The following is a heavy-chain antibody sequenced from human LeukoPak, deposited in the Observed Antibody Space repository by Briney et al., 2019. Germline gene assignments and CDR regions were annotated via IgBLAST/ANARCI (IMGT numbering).Heavy chain of an antibody. J-gene: IGHJ5*02. D-gene: IGHD3-3*01. Sequence: SETLSLTCTVSGGSISSYYWSWIRQPPGKGLEWIGYIYYSGSTNYNPSLKSRVTISVDTSKNQFSLKLSSVTAADTAVYYCARGASDYDFWSGANWFDPWGQGTLVTVSS. CDR2: IYYSGST. CDR3: ARGASDYDFWSGANWFDP. V-gene: IGHV4-59*01. CDR1: GGSISSYY.